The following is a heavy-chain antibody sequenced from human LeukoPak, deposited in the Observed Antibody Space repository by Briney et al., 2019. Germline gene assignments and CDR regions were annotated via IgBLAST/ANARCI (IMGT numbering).Heavy chain of an antibody. Sequence: PSETLSLTCAVYGGSFSGYYWSWIRQPPGKGLEWIGEINHSGSTNYNPSLKSRAIILIDTAKNHVSLNLSSVTAADTAVYYCAGSDGYGLVGIWGQGTMVTVSS. CDR3: AGSDGYGLVGI. J-gene: IGHJ3*02. V-gene: IGHV4-34*01. CDR1: GGSFSGYY. CDR2: INHSGST. D-gene: IGHD3-10*01.